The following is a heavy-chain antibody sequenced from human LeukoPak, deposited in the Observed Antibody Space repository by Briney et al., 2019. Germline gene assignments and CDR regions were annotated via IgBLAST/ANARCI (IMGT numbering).Heavy chain of an antibody. V-gene: IGHV3-48*04. J-gene: IGHJ6*02. Sequence: GGSLRLSCAASGFSVSSIYMTWVRQAPGKGLEWVSSISSSSSTIYYADSVKSRFTISRDNAKNSLYLQMNSLRAEDTAVYYCARLRYYGMDVWGQGTTVTVSS. CDR1: GFSVSSIY. CDR3: ARLRYYGMDV. CDR2: ISSSSSTI.